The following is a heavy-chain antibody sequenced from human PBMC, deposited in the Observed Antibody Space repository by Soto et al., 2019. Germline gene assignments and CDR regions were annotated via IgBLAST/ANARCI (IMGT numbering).Heavy chain of an antibody. V-gene: IGHV1-18*01. Sequence: ASVKVSCKASGYTFTSYGISWVRQAPGQGLEWMGWISAYNGNTNYAQELQGRVTMTTDTSTSTAYMELRSLRSDDTAVYYCARDDWDYGDYVSNYYFDYWGQGTLVTVSS. CDR2: ISAYNGNT. CDR3: ARDDWDYGDYVSNYYFDY. D-gene: IGHD4-17*01. J-gene: IGHJ4*02. CDR1: GYTFTSYG.